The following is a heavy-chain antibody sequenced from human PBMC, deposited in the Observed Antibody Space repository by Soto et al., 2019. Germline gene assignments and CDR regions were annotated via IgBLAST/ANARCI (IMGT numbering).Heavy chain of an antibody. Sequence: SETLSLTCAVYGGSFSGYYWSWIRQPPGKGLEWIGEINHSGSTNYNPSLKSRVTISVDTSKNQFSLKLSSVTAADTAVYYRARGLGPRYSSGSDNWFDPWGQGALVTVSS. V-gene: IGHV4-34*01. CDR3: ARGLGPRYSSGSDNWFDP. D-gene: IGHD6-19*01. CDR2: INHSGST. J-gene: IGHJ5*02. CDR1: GGSFSGYY.